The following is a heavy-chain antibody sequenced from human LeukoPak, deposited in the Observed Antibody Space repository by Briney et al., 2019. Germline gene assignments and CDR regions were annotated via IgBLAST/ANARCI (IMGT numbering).Heavy chain of an antibody. CDR2: ISGSGGST. Sequence: GGSLRLSCAASGFTFSSYAMSWVRQAPGKGLEWVSAISGSGGSTYYADSVKSRFTISRDNSKNTLYLQMNSLRAEDTAVYYCAKPYYDILTGYWPFDYWGQGTLVTVSS. V-gene: IGHV3-23*01. D-gene: IGHD3-9*01. J-gene: IGHJ4*02. CDR3: AKPYYDILTGYWPFDY. CDR1: GFTFSSYA.